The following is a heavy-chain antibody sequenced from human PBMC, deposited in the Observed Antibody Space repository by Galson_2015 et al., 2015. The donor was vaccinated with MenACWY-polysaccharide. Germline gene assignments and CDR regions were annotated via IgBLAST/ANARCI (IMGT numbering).Heavy chain of an antibody. CDR1: GLIFSDYG. CDR2: ISYDGDNK. CDR3: AKDRPLRGLRNYYYGMDV. Sequence: SLRLSCAVSGLIFSDYGFHWVRQAPGKGLEWVAVISYDGDNKYYVDSVKARFTVSRDDFNNTVYLQMNSLRPEDTAVYYCAKDRPLRGLRNYYYGMDVWGQGALVTVSS. J-gene: IGHJ6*02. V-gene: IGHV3-30*18. D-gene: IGHD2-15*01.